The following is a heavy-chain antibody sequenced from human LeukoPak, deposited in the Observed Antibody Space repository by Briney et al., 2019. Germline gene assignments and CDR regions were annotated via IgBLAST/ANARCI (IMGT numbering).Heavy chain of an antibody. CDR3: ARQGYSSSSGFDY. D-gene: IGHD6-6*01. V-gene: IGHV4-39*01. Sequence: WIRQPPGKGLEWIGSIYYSGSTYYNPSLKSRVTISVDTSKNQFSLKLSSVTAADTAVYYCARQGYSSSSGFDYWGQGTLVTVSS. CDR2: IYYSGST. J-gene: IGHJ4*02.